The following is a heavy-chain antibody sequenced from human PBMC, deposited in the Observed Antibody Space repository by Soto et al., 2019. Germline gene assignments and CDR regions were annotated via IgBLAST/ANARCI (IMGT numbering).Heavy chain of an antibody. Sequence: QVQLQESGPGLVKPSQTLSLTCTVSGDSISSGGFYWSWIRQHPGKVLEWIGYIDYSGSTYYNPSLKSRATISVDTSKNQFSLKLSSVTVADTAVYYCARRGGQVDNFQHWGQGTMVTVSS. CDR1: GDSISSGGFY. CDR3: ARRGGQVDNFQH. J-gene: IGHJ1*01. V-gene: IGHV4-31*03. D-gene: IGHD6-25*01. CDR2: IDYSGST.